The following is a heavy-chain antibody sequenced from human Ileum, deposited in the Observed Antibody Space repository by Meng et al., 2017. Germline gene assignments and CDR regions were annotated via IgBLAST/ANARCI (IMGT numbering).Heavy chain of an antibody. CDR3: ASHDFYSLDS. J-gene: IGHJ4*02. CDR1: GGFLSSDNW. V-gene: IGHV4-4*02. D-gene: IGHD3/OR15-3a*01. CDR2: ISQSGST. Sequence: QGRLREWGPGLVKPSGTTSFSGAFSGGFLSSDNWWSWVRQPPGKGLEWIGEISQSGSTNYNPSLKSRVTMSVDKSKNQVALKLSSVTAADTAVYFCASHDFYSLDSWGQGTLVTVSS.